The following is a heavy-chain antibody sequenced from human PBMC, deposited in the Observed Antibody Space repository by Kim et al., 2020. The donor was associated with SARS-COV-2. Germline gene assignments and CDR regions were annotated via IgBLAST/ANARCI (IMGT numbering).Heavy chain of an antibody. J-gene: IGHJ3*02. CDR2: IKSKTDGGTT. CDR3: TTDHRGRRGAFDI. CDR1: GFTFSNAW. Sequence: GGSLRLSCAASGFTFSNAWMSWVRQAPGKGLEWVGRIKSKTDGGTTDYAAPVKGRFTISRDDSKNTLYLQMNSLKTEDTAVYYCTTDHRGRRGAFDIWGQGTMVTVSS. D-gene: IGHD2-15*01. V-gene: IGHV3-15*01.